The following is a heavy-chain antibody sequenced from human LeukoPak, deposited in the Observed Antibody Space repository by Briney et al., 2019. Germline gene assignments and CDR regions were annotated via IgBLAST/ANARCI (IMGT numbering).Heavy chain of an antibody. CDR3: ARDTRSDYDPYYFDY. J-gene: IGHJ4*02. Sequence: SETLSLTCTVSGGSISSYYWSWIRQPPGKGLEWIGYIYYSGSTNYNPSLKSRVTISIDTSKSQFSLKLSSVTAADTAVYYCARDTRSDYDPYYFDYWGQGTLVTVSS. CDR2: IYYSGST. D-gene: IGHD5-12*01. CDR1: GGSISSYY. V-gene: IGHV4-59*12.